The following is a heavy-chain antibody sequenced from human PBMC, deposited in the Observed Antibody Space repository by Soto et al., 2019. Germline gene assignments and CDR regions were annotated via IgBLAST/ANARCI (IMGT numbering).Heavy chain of an antibody. CDR3: ATTVTMSLGLDY. D-gene: IGHD4-17*01. V-gene: IGHV1-46*01. CDR1: GYTLTNYF. Sequence: ASVKVSCKASGYTLTNYFVHWVRQAPGQGLEWMGIINPSGGNTYYAQNFQGRVTMTRDTSTSTVYMELSSLRSEDTAVYYCATTVTMSLGLDYWGQGTLVTVSS. J-gene: IGHJ4*02. CDR2: INPSGGNT.